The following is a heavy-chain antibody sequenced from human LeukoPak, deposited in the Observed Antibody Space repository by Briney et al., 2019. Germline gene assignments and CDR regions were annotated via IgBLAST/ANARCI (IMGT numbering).Heavy chain of an antibody. D-gene: IGHD2-21*01. Sequence: ASVKVSCKVSGYTLTELSMHWVRQAPGKGLEWMGGFDPDDGETIYAQKFQGRVTMTEDTSTDTAYLELSSLRSEDTAVYYWARGGSGGEFDPWGQGTLVTVSS. CDR3: ARGGSGGEFDP. CDR1: GYTLTELS. J-gene: IGHJ5*02. V-gene: IGHV1-24*01. CDR2: FDPDDGET.